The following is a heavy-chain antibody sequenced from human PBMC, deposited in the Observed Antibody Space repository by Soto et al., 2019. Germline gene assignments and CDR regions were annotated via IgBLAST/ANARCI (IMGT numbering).Heavy chain of an antibody. CDR2: IIDSAIT. V-gene: IGHV4-59*03. Sequence: AGGTLSLTCSVPGCSITNSYWSWIRQPPGQGLEWIGYIIDSAITRYNPSLKSRVTMLMDTSQNQVSLRLTSVTAADTAVYSCAADFFGSGSSPAGRYYYGMDVWGQGTTVTVSS. CDR3: AADFFGSGSSPAGRYYYGMDV. D-gene: IGHD3-10*01. CDR1: GCSITNSY. J-gene: IGHJ6*02.